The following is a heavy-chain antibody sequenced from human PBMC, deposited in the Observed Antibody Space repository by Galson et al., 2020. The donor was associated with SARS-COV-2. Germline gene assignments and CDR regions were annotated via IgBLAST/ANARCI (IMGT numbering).Heavy chain of an antibody. CDR1: GFRFGDYY. V-gene: IGHV3-72*01. CDR2: SRDKSKSYTT. J-gene: IGHJ4*02. CDR3: VRVGDVATVDMAFEY. Sequence: GESLKISCAASGFRFGDYYMDWVRQAPGKGLEWVGRSRDKSKSYTTDYGASVKGRFTVSRDDSKNSVYLQLNSLEIEDTAVYYCVRVGDVATVDMAFEYWGQGTLVTVSS. D-gene: IGHD5-12*01.